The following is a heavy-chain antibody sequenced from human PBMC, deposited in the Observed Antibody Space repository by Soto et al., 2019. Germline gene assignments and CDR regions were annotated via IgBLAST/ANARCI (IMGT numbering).Heavy chain of an antibody. CDR3: XXXXXXXXXXXX. J-gene: IGHJ4*02. V-gene: IGHV1-18*01. Sequence: QVQLVQSGAEVKKPGASVKVSCKASGYTFTSYGISWVRQAPGQGLQWMGWISAYNGNTNYAQKLQGRVTMTTDTXTXXXXXXXXXXXXXXXXXXXXXXXXXXXXXXXXWGQGTLV. CDR1: GYTFTSYG. CDR2: ISAYNGNT.